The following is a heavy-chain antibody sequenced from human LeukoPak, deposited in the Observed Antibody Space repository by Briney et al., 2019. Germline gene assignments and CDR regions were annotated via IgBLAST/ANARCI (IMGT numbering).Heavy chain of an antibody. CDR3: ARIGYGSGSYYNVRWFDP. CDR1: GFTFSSYS. D-gene: IGHD3-10*01. Sequence: GGSLRLSFAASGFTFSSYSMNWVRQAPGKGLEWVSSISSSSSYIYYADSVKGRFTISRDNAKNSLYLQMNSLRAEDTAVYYCARIGYGSGSYYNVRWFDPWGQGTLVTVSS. V-gene: IGHV3-21*01. J-gene: IGHJ5*02. CDR2: ISSSSSYI.